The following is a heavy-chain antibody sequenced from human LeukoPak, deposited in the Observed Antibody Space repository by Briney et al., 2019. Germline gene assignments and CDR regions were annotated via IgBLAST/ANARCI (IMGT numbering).Heavy chain of an antibody. D-gene: IGHD3-3*01. CDR3: ARGRITIFGVAIWDYFDY. Sequence: PGGSLRLSCAASGFTFSNAWMSWVRQAPGKGLEWVSAISGSGGSTYYADSVKGRFTISRDNSKNTLYLQMNSLRAEDTAVYYCARGRITIFGVAIWDYFDYWGQGTLVTVSS. J-gene: IGHJ4*02. CDR2: ISGSGGST. CDR1: GFTFSNAW. V-gene: IGHV3-23*01.